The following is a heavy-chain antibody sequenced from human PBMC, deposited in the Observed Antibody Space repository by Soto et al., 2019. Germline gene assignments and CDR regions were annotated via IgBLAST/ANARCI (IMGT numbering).Heavy chain of an antibody. Sequence: GGSLRLSCSFTFNSYSLNWVRQAPGKGLEWVSSISSGSAYIKYADSVKGRFTISRDNANNFLYLQMSSLRVDDTSLYYCTRDQGGSYDSWFDPWGQGTLVTVSS. V-gene: IGHV3-21*06. D-gene: IGHD1-26*01. CDR1: FTFNSYS. CDR3: TRDQGGSYDSWFDP. J-gene: IGHJ5*02. CDR2: ISSGSAYI.